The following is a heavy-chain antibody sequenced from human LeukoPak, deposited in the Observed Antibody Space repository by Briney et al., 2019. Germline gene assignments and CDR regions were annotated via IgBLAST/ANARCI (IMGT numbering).Heavy chain of an antibody. CDR2: FSYSGST. CDR1: GGSISSRPYY. Sequence: PSETLSLTCTVSGGSISSRPYYWGWIRQPPGKGLEWLGSFSYSGSTYYKPSLKSRVTISVDTSKNQFSLKLSSVTAADTALYYCATGTTGTGRGLDVWGKGTTVIVSS. CDR3: ATGTTGTGRGLDV. D-gene: IGHD1-1*01. V-gene: IGHV4-39*01. J-gene: IGHJ6*04.